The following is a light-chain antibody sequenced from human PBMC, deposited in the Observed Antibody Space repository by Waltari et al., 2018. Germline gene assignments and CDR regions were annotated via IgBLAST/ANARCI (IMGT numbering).Light chain of an antibody. V-gene: IGLV2-23*02. CDR1: SSDVGYYNL. J-gene: IGLJ2*01. CDR2: EVN. CDR3: CSYAGGSTFVV. Sequence: QSALTQPASLSGSPGQSITISCTGTSSDVGYYNLVSWYQQHPGKAPKLMIYEVNKRPSGLSNRFAAAKSGNTASLPTSGHQAEDEADYHCCSYAGGSTFVVFGGGTKLTVL.